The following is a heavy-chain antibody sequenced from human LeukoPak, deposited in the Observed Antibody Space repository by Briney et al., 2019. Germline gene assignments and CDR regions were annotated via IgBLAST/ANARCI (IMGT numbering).Heavy chain of an antibody. CDR2: ISYDGSNK. D-gene: IGHD6-13*01. CDR1: GFTFSSSG. Sequence: GGSLRLSCAASGFTFSSSGMHWVRQAPGKGLEWVAVISYDGSNKYYADSVKGRFTISRDNPKNTLYLQMNSLRAEDTAIYYCANPLVRSSWLLDYWGRGTLVTVSS. CDR3: ANPLVRSSWLLDY. V-gene: IGHV3-30*18. J-gene: IGHJ4*02.